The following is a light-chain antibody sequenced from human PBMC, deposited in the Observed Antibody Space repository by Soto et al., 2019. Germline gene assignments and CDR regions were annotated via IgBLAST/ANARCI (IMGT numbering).Light chain of an antibody. CDR1: QSVSSN. CDR3: QQYHSRLWS. CDR2: GAS. J-gene: IGKJ1*01. V-gene: IGKV3-15*01. Sequence: IELTQSPATLPVSPGERATLSCRASQSVSSNLGWYQQRPGQAPRLLIYGASTRATGIPGRFTGSGSGTEFTLTLRSLQSEEFAVYYWQQYHSRLWSFGQGTKVEIK.